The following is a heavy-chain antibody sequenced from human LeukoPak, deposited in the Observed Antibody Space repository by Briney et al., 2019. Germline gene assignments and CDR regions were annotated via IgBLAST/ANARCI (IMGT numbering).Heavy chain of an antibody. D-gene: IGHD3-10*01. CDR1: GGSCSGYY. V-gene: IGHV4-34*01. J-gene: IGHJ4*02. CDR2: INHSGST. CDR3: ARGGGFGNY. Sequence: SETLSLTCAVDGGSCSGYYWSWIRQPPGKGLEWIGEINHSGSTNYNPSLKSRVTISVDTSKNQFSLKLSSVTAADTAVYYCARGGGFGNYWGQGTLVTVSS.